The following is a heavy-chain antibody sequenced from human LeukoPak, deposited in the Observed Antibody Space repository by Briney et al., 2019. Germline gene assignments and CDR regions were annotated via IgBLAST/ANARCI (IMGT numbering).Heavy chain of an antibody. CDR2: ISSSGST. CDR1: GDSIGSGDYY. V-gene: IGHV4-61*02. Sequence: SETLSLTCTVSGDSIGSGDYYWSWIRQPAGKGLEWIGRISSSGSTNYNPSLKSRVTISVDTSKNQFSLKLSSVTAADTAVYYCARGWGIAAAGHFDLWGRGTLVTVSS. J-gene: IGHJ2*01. D-gene: IGHD6-13*01. CDR3: ARGWGIAAAGHFDL.